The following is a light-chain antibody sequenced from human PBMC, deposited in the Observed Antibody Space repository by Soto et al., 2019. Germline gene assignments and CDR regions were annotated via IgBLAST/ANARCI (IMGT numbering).Light chain of an antibody. J-gene: IGKJ1*01. V-gene: IGKV1-5*03. Sequence: DIQMTQSPSTLSASVGDRVTITCRASQNINKWLAWYQHKPGKAPALLIYEASSLGGGVPSRFSGSGFGTEFTLIISSLQPDDFATYYCQQYNRYRAFGQGTKVEIK. CDR2: EAS. CDR3: QQYNRYRA. CDR1: QNINKW.